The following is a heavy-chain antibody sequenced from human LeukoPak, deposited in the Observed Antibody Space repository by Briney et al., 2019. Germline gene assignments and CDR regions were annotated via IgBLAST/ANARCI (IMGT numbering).Heavy chain of an antibody. V-gene: IGHV3-23*01. J-gene: IGHJ4*02. Sequence: GGSLRLSCAASGFTFSSYAMSWVRQAPGKGLEWVSAISGSGGSTYYADSVKGRFTISRDNSKNTLYLQMNSLRAEDTAVYYCASGTVAGTRVSGYWGQGTLVTVSS. D-gene: IGHD6-19*01. CDR1: GFTFSSYA. CDR2: ISGSGGST. CDR3: ASGTVAGTRVSGY.